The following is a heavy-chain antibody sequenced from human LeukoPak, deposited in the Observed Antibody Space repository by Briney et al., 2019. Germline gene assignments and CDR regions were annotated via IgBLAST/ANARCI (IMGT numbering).Heavy chain of an antibody. J-gene: IGHJ5*02. Sequence: SETLSLTCSISRDSITTNSYWWGWIRQSPGKGLEWIGSIYSSGNSYYNPSLKSRATISPDTSKNHYSLSLTSVTAADTAVYYFARRGIWDLQIGNWFDPWGQGILVTVSS. D-gene: IGHD3-16*01. V-gene: IGHV4-39*02. CDR3: ARRGIWDLQIGNWFDP. CDR2: IYSSGNS. CDR1: RDSITTNSYW.